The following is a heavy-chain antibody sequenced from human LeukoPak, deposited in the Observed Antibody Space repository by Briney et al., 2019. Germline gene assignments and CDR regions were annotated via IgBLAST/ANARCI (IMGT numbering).Heavy chain of an antibody. CDR3: ATPPQHMVRGVIISYHYYYMDV. CDR1: GFTFSSYA. Sequence: GGSLRLSCAASGFTFSSYAMSRVRQAPGKGLEWVSAISGSGGSTYYADSVKGRFTISRDNSKNTLYLQMNSLRAEDTAVYYCATPPQHMVRGVIISYHYYYMDVWGKGTTVTVSS. V-gene: IGHV3-23*01. CDR2: ISGSGGST. D-gene: IGHD3-10*01. J-gene: IGHJ6*03.